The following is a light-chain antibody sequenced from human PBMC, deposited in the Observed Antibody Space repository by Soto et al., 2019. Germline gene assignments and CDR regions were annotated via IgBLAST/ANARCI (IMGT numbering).Light chain of an antibody. CDR3: QQYSSSPRT. CDR2: DAS. V-gene: IGKV3-20*01. Sequence: EIVLTQSPGILYLSPGDRATLSCRASQTLSSGFLAWYQQKVGQAPRLLIYDASNRATGVPDRFSGSGSGTDFSLTISRLEPEDFAVYHCQQYSSSPRTFGQGTRLEIK. CDR1: QTLSSGF. J-gene: IGKJ5*01.